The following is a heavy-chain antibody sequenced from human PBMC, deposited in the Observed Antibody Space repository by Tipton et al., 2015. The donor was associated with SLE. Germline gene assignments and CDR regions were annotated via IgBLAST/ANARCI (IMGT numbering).Heavy chain of an antibody. CDR3: ARSRGSSNFDPPGY. CDR1: GGSISGHY. D-gene: IGHD3-16*01. CDR2: IHYTGST. J-gene: IGHJ4*02. Sequence: LTCTVSGGSISGHYWSWIRQPPGKGLEWIGYIHYTGSTHYNPSLESRVTMSVDTSRNQFSLRLTSVTAADTAVYYCARSRGSSNFDPPGYWGQGTLVTVSS. V-gene: IGHV4-59*11.